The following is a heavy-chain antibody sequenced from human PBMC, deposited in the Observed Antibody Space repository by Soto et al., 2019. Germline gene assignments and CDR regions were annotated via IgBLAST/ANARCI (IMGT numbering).Heavy chain of an antibody. J-gene: IGHJ5*02. V-gene: IGHV4-39*01. CDR1: GGSISSSSYY. CDR3: ARHRWELSRFDP. Sequence: PSETLSLTCTVSGGSISSSSYYWGWIRQPPGKGLEWIGSIYYSGSTFYNPSLKSRVTISVDTSENQFSLKLSSVTAADTAVYYCARHRWELSRFDPWGQGTLVTVSS. CDR2: IYYSGST. D-gene: IGHD1-26*01.